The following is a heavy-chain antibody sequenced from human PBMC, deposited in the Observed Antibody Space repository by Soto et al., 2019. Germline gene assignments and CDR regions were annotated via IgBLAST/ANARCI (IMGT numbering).Heavy chain of an antibody. CDR1: GGTFSSYA. V-gene: IGHV1-69*13. CDR2: IIPIFGTA. D-gene: IGHD6-13*01. Sequence: ASVKVSCKASGGTFSSYAISWVRQAPGQGLEWMGGIIPIFGTANYAQKFQGRVTITADESTSTAYMELSSLRSEDTAVYYCARDGAGYSRPNYYYYYGMDVWGQGTTVTVSS. CDR3: ARDGAGYSRPNYYYYYGMDV. J-gene: IGHJ6*02.